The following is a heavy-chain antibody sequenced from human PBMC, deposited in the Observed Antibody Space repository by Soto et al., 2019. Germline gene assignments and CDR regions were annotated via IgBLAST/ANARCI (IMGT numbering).Heavy chain of an antibody. V-gene: IGHV4-34*01. D-gene: IGHD6-6*01. CDR3: ARVVAARRRDYYYYMDV. Sequence: PSETLSLTCAVYGGSFSGYYWSWIRQPPGKGLEWIGEINHSGSTNYNPSLKSRVTISVDTSKNQFSLKLSSVTAADTAVYYCARVVAARRRDYYYYMDVWGKGTTVTVSS. CDR2: INHSGST. J-gene: IGHJ6*03. CDR1: GGSFSGYY.